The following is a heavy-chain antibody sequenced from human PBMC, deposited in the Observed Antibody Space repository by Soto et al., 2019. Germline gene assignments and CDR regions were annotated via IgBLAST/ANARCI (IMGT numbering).Heavy chain of an antibody. CDR2: ISAYDGDT. Sequence: QVQLVQSGAEVKKPGASVKVSCKASGYTFTSYGISWVRQAPGQGLEWMAWISAYDGDTKYAQNLQGRVIMTTDSSTNTAYMELRSLRSDDTAVYYCARDRPFIVSWEPIDYWGQGTLVTVSS. V-gene: IGHV1-18*04. CDR3: ARDRPFIVSWEPIDY. CDR1: GYTFTSYG. J-gene: IGHJ4*02. D-gene: IGHD3-16*02.